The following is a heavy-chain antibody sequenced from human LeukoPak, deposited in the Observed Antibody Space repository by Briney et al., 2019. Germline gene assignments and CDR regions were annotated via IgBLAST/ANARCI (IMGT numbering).Heavy chain of an antibody. CDR1: GYTFTSYD. J-gene: IGHJ6*03. CDR3: ARARRGPDFCSSTSCYGRAYYYYVDV. CDR2: MNPNSGNT. Sequence: ASVKVSCKASGYTFTSYDINWVRQATGQGLEWMGWMNPNSGNTGYAQKFQGRVTMTRNTSISTAYMELSSLRSEDTAVYYCARARRGPDFCSSTSCYGRAYYYYVDVWGKGTTVTVSS. D-gene: IGHD2-2*01. V-gene: IGHV1-8*01.